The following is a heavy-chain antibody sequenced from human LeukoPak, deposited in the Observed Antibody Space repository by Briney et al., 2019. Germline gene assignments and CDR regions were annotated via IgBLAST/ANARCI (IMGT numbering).Heavy chain of an antibody. D-gene: IGHD3-9*01. CDR1: GGSISGYS. CDR3: ARVLKTGMTGYYSDL. V-gene: IGHV4-59*01. CDR2: IYYSGST. J-gene: IGHJ2*01. Sequence: PSETLSLTCSVSGGSISGYSWSWIRQPPGKGLESIGYIYYSGSTNYNPSLKSRVTISVDTSKHQFSLKLSSVTAADTAVYYCARVLKTGMTGYYSDLWGRGTLVTVPS.